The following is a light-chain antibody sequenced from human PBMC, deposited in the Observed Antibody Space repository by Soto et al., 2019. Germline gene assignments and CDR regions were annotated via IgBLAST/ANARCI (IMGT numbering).Light chain of an antibody. Sequence: ENVLTQSPGTLSLSPGERATLSCRASQSISGSYLAWYQQKPGQAPRLLIYDASSRATGIPDRFSGSGSGTDVTLTISRLEPEDSAVYFCQQHGSSSWTFGQGTKVEIK. J-gene: IGKJ1*01. CDR3: QQHGSSSWT. V-gene: IGKV3-20*01. CDR1: QSISGSY. CDR2: DAS.